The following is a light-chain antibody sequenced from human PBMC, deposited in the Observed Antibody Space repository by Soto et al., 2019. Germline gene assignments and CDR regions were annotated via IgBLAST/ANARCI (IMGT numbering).Light chain of an antibody. Sequence: DIQMTQSPSSLSASVGDRVTITCRASQSISSYLNWYQQKPGKAPNLLIYAASSLQSGVPSKFSGSGSGTDFTLTISSLQPEEFATYYCQQSYSSPFTFGPGTKVDIQ. J-gene: IGKJ3*01. V-gene: IGKV1-39*01. CDR1: QSISSY. CDR3: QQSYSSPFT. CDR2: AAS.